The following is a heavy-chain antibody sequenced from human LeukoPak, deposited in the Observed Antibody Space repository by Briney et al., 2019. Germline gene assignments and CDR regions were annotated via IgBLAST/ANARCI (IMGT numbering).Heavy chain of an antibody. J-gene: IGHJ4*02. CDR1: GGSISSYY. D-gene: IGHD3-10*01. Sequence: SETLSLTCTVSGGSISSYYWSWIRQPAGKGLEWIGRIYTSGSTNYNPSLKSRVTMSVDTSKNKFSLKRSFVTAADTAVHYCARGETVLLQNWGQGTLVTVSS. V-gene: IGHV4-4*07. CDR3: ARGETVLLQN. CDR2: IYTSGST.